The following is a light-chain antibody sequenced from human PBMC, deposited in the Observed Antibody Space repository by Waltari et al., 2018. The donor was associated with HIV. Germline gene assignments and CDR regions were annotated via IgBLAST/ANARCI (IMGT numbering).Light chain of an antibody. CDR2: EVS. V-gene: IGLV2-14*01. J-gene: IGLJ3*02. CDR1: NSAIGSYAL. CDR3: CSYTSAATWV. Sequence: QSALTQPASVSGSRGQSITISCTGTNSAIGSYALVSWYQQHPGDAPKLIIYEVSYRPSGVSDRFSGSKSINAASLTISGLQADDEADYYCCSYTSAATWVFGGGTKVTVL.